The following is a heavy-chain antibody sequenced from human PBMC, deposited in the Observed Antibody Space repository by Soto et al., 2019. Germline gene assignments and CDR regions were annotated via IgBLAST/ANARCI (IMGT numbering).Heavy chain of an antibody. D-gene: IGHD3-10*01. V-gene: IGHV1-69*01. J-gene: IGHJ2*01. CDR2: IIPIFGTA. CDR1: GGTFSSYA. Sequence: QVQLVQSGAEVKKPGSSVQVYCKASGGTFSSYAISWVRQAPGQGLEWMGGIIPIFGTANYAQKFQGRVTITADESTSTAYMELSSLRSEDTAVYYCARVATMVRGGDDWYFDLWGRGTLVTVSS. CDR3: ARVATMVRGGDDWYFDL.